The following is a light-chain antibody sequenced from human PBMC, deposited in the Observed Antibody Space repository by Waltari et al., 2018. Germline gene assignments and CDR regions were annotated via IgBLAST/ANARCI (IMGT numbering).Light chain of an antibody. CDR3: SSYTSSGVV. CDR2: DVY. CDR1: GSDVGGYDY. Sequence: QSALTQPASVSGSPGQANLISCTGTGSDVGGYDYVSWYQQYPGKAPRLIIYDVYNRPSGVSNRFSGSKSDNTASLTISGLQAEDESVYYCSSYTSSGVVFGGGTKLTVL. J-gene: IGLJ2*01. V-gene: IGLV2-14*01.